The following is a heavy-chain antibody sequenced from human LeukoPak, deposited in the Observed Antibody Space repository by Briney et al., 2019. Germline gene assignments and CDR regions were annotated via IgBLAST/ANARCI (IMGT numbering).Heavy chain of an antibody. D-gene: IGHD3-22*01. Sequence: ASVKVSCKASGYIFSAYYMHWVRQAPGQGLEWMGWIDPHSGGTNYAQRFQGRVTMTRDTSISTAYMELSRLRSDDTAVYYCARGYYDNSGRKHGFDIWGQGTMVAVSS. J-gene: IGHJ3*02. CDR3: ARGYYDNSGRKHGFDI. CDR1: GYIFSAYY. V-gene: IGHV1-2*02. CDR2: IDPHSGGT.